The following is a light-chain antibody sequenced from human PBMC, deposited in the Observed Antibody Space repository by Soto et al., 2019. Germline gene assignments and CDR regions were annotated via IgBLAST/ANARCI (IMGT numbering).Light chain of an antibody. CDR1: TGAVTSSHY. J-gene: IGLJ3*02. Sequence: QAVVTQEPSVTVSPGGTVTLTCGSSTGAVTSSHYPYWFQQKPGQAPRTLIYDTNNKHSWTPARFSGSLLGGKGALTLSGAQPEDEADYYCLLFYSGLRVFGGGTKLTVL. V-gene: IGLV7-46*01. CDR3: LLFYSGLRV. CDR2: DTN.